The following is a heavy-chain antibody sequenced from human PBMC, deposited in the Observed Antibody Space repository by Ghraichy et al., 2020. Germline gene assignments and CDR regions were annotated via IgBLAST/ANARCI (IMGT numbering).Heavy chain of an antibody. Sequence: SVKVSCKASGGTFSSYAISWVRQAPGQGLEWMGGIIPIFGTANYAQKFQGRVTITADESTSTAYMELSSLRSEDTAVYYCARVYVEIQQWLRRQYDYYYYGMDVWGQGTTVTVSS. V-gene: IGHV1-69*13. CDR2: IIPIFGTA. CDR3: ARVYVEIQQWLRRQYDYYYYGMDV. J-gene: IGHJ6*02. D-gene: IGHD5-18*01. CDR1: GGTFSSYA.